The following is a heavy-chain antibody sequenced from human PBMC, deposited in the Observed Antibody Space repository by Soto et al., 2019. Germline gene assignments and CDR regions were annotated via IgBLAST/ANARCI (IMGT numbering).Heavy chain of an antibody. CDR2: ISAYNGNT. CDR3: ARVGEGESGYSGYYEERYYYXYYYMVV. D-gene: IGHD5-12*01. CDR1: GYTFTSYV. J-gene: IGHJ6*03. V-gene: IGHV1-18*01. Sequence: GASVKVSCKASGYTFTSYVISWVRQAPGQGLEWMGWISAYNGNTNYAQKLQGRVTMTTDTSTSTAYMELRSLRSDDTAVYYCARVGEGESGYSGYYEERYYYXYYYMVVWGKGTTVTVSS.